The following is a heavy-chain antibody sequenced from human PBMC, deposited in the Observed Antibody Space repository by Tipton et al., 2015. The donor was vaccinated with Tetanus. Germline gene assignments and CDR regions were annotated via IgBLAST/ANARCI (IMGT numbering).Heavy chain of an antibody. CDR1: GGSISSSNW. Sequence: SLRLSCAVSGGSISSSNWWSWVRQPPGKGLEWIGEIYHSGSTNYNPSLKSRVTISVDKSKNQFSLKLSSVTAADTAVYYCARGGGYSYANYYFDYWGQGTLVTVSS. V-gene: IGHV4-4*02. D-gene: IGHD5-18*01. CDR2: IYHSGST. CDR3: ARGGGYSYANYYFDY. J-gene: IGHJ4*02.